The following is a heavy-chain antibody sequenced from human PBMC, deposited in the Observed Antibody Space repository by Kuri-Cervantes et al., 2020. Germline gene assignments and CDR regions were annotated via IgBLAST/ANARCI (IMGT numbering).Heavy chain of an antibody. V-gene: IGHV4-39*01. D-gene: IGHD6-19*01. CDR1: GGSISSSSYY. J-gene: IGHJ4*02. CDR3: ARQDSSGWYLLGY. Sequence: SETLSLTCTVSGGSISSSSYYWGWIRQPPGKGLEWIGSIYYSGSTYYNPSLKSRVTISVDTSKNQFSLKLSSVTDADTAVYYCARQDSSGWYLLGYWGQGTLVTVSS. CDR2: IYYSGST.